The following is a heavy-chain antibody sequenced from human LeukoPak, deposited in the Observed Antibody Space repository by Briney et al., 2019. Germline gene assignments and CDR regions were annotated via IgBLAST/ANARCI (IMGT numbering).Heavy chain of an antibody. V-gene: IGHV1-69*05. D-gene: IGHD6-19*01. CDR3: ARDLGIAVAGNNWFDP. CDR1: GGTFSSYT. CDR2: IIPIFGTA. J-gene: IGHJ5*02. Sequence: SVKVSCKASGGTFSSYTISWVRQAPGQGLEWMGGIIPIFGTANYAQKFQGRATITTDESTSTAYMELSSLRSEDTAVYYCARDLGIAVAGNNWFDPWGQGTLVTVSS.